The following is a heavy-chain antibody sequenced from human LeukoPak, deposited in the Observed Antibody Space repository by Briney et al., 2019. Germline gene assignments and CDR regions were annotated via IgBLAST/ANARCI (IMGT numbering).Heavy chain of an antibody. CDR1: GGSITNYY. D-gene: IGHD1-26*01. CDR2: IYYRGST. Sequence: PSETLCLTCTVSGGSITNYYWSWIRQPPGKGLEWIGYIYYRGSTNYNPSLKSRVTISVDTSKNQFSLKLSSVTAADTAVYYCAIHTTNYYYMEVWGTGTTVTVSS. J-gene: IGHJ6*03. V-gene: IGHV4-59*08. CDR3: AIHTTNYYYMEV.